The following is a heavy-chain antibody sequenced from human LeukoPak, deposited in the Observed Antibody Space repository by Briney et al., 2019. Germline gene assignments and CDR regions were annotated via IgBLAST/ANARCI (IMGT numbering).Heavy chain of an antibody. D-gene: IGHD3-22*01. CDR2: ISGSGGST. V-gene: IGHV3-23*01. CDR3: AKTTYYYDSSGSGMDV. J-gene: IGHJ6*02. CDR1: GFTFSSYW. Sequence: PGGSLRLSCAASGFTFSSYWMSWVRQAPGKGLEWVSAISGSGGSTYYADSVKGRFTISRDNSKNTLYLQMNSLRAEDTAVYYCAKTTYYYDSSGSGMDVWGQGTTVTVSS.